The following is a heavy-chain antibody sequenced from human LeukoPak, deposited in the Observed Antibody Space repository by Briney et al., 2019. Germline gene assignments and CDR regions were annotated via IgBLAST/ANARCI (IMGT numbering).Heavy chain of an antibody. CDR2: IYYSGST. CDR1: GGSISSSSYY. V-gene: IGHV4-39*07. D-gene: IGHD3-3*01. J-gene: IGHJ4*02. Sequence: SETLSLTCTVSGGSISSSSYYWGWIRQPPGKGLEWIGSIYYSGSTYYNPSLKSRVTISVDTSKNQFSLKLSSVTAADTAVYYCARGCDGHYDFCLDYWGQGTLVTVSS. CDR3: ARGCDGHYDFCLDY.